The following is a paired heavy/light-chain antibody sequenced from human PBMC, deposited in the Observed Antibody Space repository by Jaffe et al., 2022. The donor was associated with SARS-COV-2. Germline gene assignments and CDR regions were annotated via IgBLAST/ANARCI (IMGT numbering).Light chain of an antibody. Sequence: QSALTQPRSVSGSPGQSVTISCTGTSSDFGNYKYVSWYQQHPGKAPKLMIYDVNKRASEVPDRFSGSKSGNTASLTISGLQGEDEADYYCCSYAGSYTWLFGGGTKLTVL. CDR1: SSDFGNYKY. CDR2: DVN. J-gene: IGLJ3*02. CDR3: CSYAGSYTWL. V-gene: IGLV2-11*01.
Heavy chain of an antibody. J-gene: IGHJ4*02. CDR2: LYYTGRT. CDR3: ARSLEFGWLQFSFDY. CDR1: GGSIRSSSYS. D-gene: IGHD5-12*01. V-gene: IGHV4-39*01. Sequence: QLHLQESGPGLVNPSETLSLTCTVSGGSIRSSSYSWGWIRQPPGKGLEWIGTLYYTGRTYYNPSLNSRVTISVDTSNSQVSLKLSSVSAADTAVYYCARSLEFGWLQFSFDYWGQGALVTVSS.